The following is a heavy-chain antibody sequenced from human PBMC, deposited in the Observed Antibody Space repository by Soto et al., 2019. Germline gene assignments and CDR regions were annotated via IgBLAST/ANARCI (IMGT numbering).Heavy chain of an antibody. CDR1: GFSLNTNGLG. CDR3: AHDTYLVPRAYHV. V-gene: IGHV2-5*01. D-gene: IGHD6-13*01. J-gene: IGHJ3*01. Sequence: QITLKESGPPLVKPTPNLTLTCTFSGFSLNTNGLGVGCIRQHPGRALAWLALIYLNDDKRYSPSLKSRHTINEATSRNLVGLAMPIMDPVDDDTYCCAHDTYLVPRAYHVWGQGTVVTVSS. CDR2: IYLNDDK.